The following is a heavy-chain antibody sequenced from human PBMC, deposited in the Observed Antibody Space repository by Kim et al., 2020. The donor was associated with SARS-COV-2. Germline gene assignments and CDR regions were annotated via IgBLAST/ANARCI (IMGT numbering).Heavy chain of an antibody. CDR1: GFTFSSYW. J-gene: IGHJ6*02. D-gene: IGHD6-13*01. CDR2: IKQDGSEK. CDR3: ARVGSSSWPDYYGMDV. V-gene: IGHV3-7*03. Sequence: GGSLRLSCAASGFTFSSYWMSWVRQAPGKGLEWVANIKQDGSEKYYVDSVKGRFTISRDNAKNSLYLQMNSLRAEDTAVYYCARVGSSSWPDYYGMDVWGQGTTVTVSS.